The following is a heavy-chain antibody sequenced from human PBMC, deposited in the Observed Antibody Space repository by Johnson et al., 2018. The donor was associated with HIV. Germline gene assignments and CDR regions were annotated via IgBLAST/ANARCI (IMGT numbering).Heavy chain of an antibody. D-gene: IGHD6-13*01. V-gene: IGHV3-30*14. CDR3: ARVPRIEQQLVHAFDI. CDR1: GFTFSSYA. J-gene: IGHJ3*02. Sequence: QVQLVESGGGVVQPGRSLRLSCAASGFTFSSYAMHWVRQAPGKGLEWVACISYDASNKHYAVSVKGRFTISRDNSKNTLYLQMTGLRAEDTAVYYCARVPRIEQQLVHAFDIWGQGTMVTVSS. CDR2: ISYDASNK.